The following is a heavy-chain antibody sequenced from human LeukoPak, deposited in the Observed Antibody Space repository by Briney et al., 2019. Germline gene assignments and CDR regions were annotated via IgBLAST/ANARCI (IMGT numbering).Heavy chain of an antibody. CDR2: INPSGGST. D-gene: IGHD2-2*01. V-gene: IGHV1-46*01. CDR1: GYTFTSYY. CDR3: ARTQPTGNFIPAAVYGMDV. J-gene: IGHJ6*04. Sequence: ASVTVSCKASGYTFTSYYMHWVRQAPGQGLEWMVIINPSGGSTGYAQKFQGRVTMTRDTSTSTVYMELSSLRSEDTAVYYCARTQPTGNFIPAAVYGMDVWGKGTTVTVSS.